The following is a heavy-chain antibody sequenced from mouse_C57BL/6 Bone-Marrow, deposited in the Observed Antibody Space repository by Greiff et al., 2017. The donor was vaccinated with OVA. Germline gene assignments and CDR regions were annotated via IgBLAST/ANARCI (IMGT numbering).Heavy chain of an antibody. CDR1: GYTFTSYW. D-gene: IGHD2-3*01. CDR3: ARDLGWLMDFDY. J-gene: IGHJ2*01. Sequence: LQPGAELVKPGASVKLSCKASGYTFTSYWMHWVKQRPGQGLEWIGMIHPNSGSTNYNEKFKSKATLTVDKSSSTAYMQLSSLTSEDSAVYYCARDLGWLMDFDYWGKGTTLTVSS. V-gene: IGHV1-64*01. CDR2: IHPNSGST.